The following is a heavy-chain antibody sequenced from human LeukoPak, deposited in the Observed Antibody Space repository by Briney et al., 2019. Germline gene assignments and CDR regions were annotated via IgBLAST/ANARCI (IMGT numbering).Heavy chain of an antibody. J-gene: IGHJ4*02. D-gene: IGHD3-10*01. CDR3: ARDYYGGHNLYNFDF. CDR1: GYTFTSYY. CDR2: INPSGGRT. Sequence: GASVKVSCKASGYTFTSYYIHWVRQAPGQGLEWMGMINPSGGRTTYAKKFQGRVTMTRDTSTNTVYTELSSLRSDDTAVYYCARDYYGGHNLYNFDFWGQGTRVIVFS. V-gene: IGHV1-46*01.